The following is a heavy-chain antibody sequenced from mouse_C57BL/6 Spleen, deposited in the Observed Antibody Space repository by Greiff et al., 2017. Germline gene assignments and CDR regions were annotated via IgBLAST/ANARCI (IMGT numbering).Heavy chain of an antibody. CDR3: ARMVTGAMDD. V-gene: IGHV5-17*01. J-gene: IGHJ4*01. CDR1: GFTFSDYG. D-gene: IGHD2-2*01. CDR2: ISSGSSTI. Sequence: EVKLVESGGGLVKPGGSLKLSCAASGFTFSDYGMHWVRQAPEKGLEWVAYISSGSSTIYYADTVKGRFTISRDNAKNTLFLQMTSLRSEDTAMYYCARMVTGAMDDWGQGTSVTVSS.